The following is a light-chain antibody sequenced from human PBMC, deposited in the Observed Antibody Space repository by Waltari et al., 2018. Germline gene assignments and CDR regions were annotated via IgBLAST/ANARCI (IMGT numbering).Light chain of an antibody. CDR2: GAS. Sequence: VLTQSPATVSLSPGDTATLPCRAGQNQTKRYLACYQQKAGQAPRLLIYGASSRAAGIPYRFSGSGSGTDFTLTISRLEPEDSAVYYCQQYGSSVLYTFGQGTKLEIK. V-gene: IGKV3-20*01. CDR1: QNQTKRY. J-gene: IGKJ2*01. CDR3: QQYGSSVLYT.